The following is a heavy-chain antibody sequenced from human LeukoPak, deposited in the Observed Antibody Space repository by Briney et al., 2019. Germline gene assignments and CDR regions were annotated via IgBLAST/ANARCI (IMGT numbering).Heavy chain of an antibody. V-gene: IGHV1-18*04. J-gene: IGHJ6*04. CDR2: ISAYNGNT. D-gene: IGHD6-13*01. CDR3: AGNRWGQQLVGWDRYYYYGMDV. CDR1: GYTFTSYG. Sequence: ASVKVSCKASGYTFTSYGISWVRQAPGQGLEWMGWISAYNGNTNYAQKLQGRVTTTTDTSTSTAYMELRSLRSDDTAVYYCAGNRWGQQLVGWDRYYYYGMDVWGKGTTVTVSS.